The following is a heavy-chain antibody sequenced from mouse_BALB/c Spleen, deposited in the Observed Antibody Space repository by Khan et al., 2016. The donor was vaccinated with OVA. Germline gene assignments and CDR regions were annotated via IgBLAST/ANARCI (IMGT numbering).Heavy chain of an antibody. CDR2: IWSGGST. V-gene: IGHV2-2*02. CDR1: GFSLTTYG. Sequence: VQLQQSGPGLVQPSQSLSITCTVSGFSLTTYGVHWVRQSPGKGLEWLGVIWSGGSTDYNAPFISRLSISKDSSKSQVFFKMNSLQVNDTAIYYCDRNYDYDEGLAYWGQGTLVTVSA. CDR3: DRNYDYDEGLAY. J-gene: IGHJ3*01. D-gene: IGHD2-4*01.